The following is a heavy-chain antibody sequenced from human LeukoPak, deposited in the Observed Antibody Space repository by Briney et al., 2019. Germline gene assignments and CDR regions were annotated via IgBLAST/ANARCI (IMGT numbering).Heavy chain of an antibody. J-gene: IGHJ5*02. V-gene: IGHV4-34*01. CDR2: INHSGST. D-gene: IGHD2-2*01. CDR1: GFTFSNAW. Sequence: GSLRLSCAASGFTFSNAWMNWIRQPPGKGLEWIGEINHSGSTNYNPSLKSRVTISVDTSKNQFSLKLSSMTAADTAVYYCARGNPIVVVPAARYWFDPWGQGTLVTVSS. CDR3: ARGNPIVVVPAARYWFDP.